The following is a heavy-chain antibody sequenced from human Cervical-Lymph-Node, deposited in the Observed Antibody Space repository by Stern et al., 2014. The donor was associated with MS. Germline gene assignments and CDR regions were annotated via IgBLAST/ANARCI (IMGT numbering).Heavy chain of an antibody. J-gene: IGHJ4*02. V-gene: IGHV1-46*03. CDR2: INPSDGYT. D-gene: IGHD6-13*01. CDR3: ARRTAASKFDY. CDR1: GYTFTTYY. Sequence: VHLVESGAEVKKPGASVKVSCKASGYTFTTYYMHWVRQAPGQGLEWMGMINPSDGYTTYAQKIQNRVTLTRDTFTTTVYMELSSLRSDDTAVYYCARRTAASKFDYWGQGTLVAVSS.